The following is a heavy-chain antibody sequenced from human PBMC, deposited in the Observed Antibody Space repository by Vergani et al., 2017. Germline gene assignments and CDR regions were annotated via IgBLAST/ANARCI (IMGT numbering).Heavy chain of an antibody. V-gene: IGHV3-23*01. J-gene: IGHJ6*02. D-gene: IGHD3-10*01. CDR1: GFTFSSYA. Sequence: EVQLLESGGGLVQPGGSLRLSCAASGFTFSSYAMSWVRQAPGKGLEWVSAISGSGGSTYYADSVKGRFTISRDNSKNTLYLQMNSLRAEDTAVYYCAKEGGGVGELLSYYYYYGMDVWGQGTTVTVSS. CDR3: AKEGGGVGELLSYYYYYGMDV. CDR2: ISGSGGST.